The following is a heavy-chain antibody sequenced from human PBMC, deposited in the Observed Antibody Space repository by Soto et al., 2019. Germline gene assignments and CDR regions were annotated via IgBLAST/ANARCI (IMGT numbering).Heavy chain of an antibody. CDR1: GFTFSDYY. V-gene: IGHV3-11*06. CDR3: ARSGDNYNRLDY. Sequence: GGSLRLSCEGSGFTFSDYYISWIRQAPGKGLEWISYSSNSGTFSRYADSVKGRFSISRDNTKNLLHLQMNSLRAEDTAVYYCARSGDNYNRLDYWGQGTPVTVSS. J-gene: IGHJ4*02. CDR2: SSNSGTFS. D-gene: IGHD1-1*01.